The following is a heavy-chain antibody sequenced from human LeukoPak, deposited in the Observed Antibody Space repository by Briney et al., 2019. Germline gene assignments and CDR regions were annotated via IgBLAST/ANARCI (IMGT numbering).Heavy chain of an antibody. CDR2: VYENGGTT. CDR1: GFTFRSHA. V-gene: IGHV3-23*01. D-gene: IGHD2-21*01. CDR3: AKDFRIGYSAHFDY. Sequence: GGSLRLSCVGSGFTFRSHAMSWVRQAPEKGLEFVSGVYENGGTTYYADSVKGRFSISRDNSKNTLYLQMDSLRGEDTAVYYCAKDFRIGYSAHFDYWGQGALVTVSS. J-gene: IGHJ4*02.